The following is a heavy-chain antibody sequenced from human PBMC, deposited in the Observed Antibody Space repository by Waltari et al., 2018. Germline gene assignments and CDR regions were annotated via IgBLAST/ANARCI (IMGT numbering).Heavy chain of an antibody. D-gene: IGHD6-13*01. Sequence: QVQLVQSGAEVKKPGASVKVSCKASGYTFTNNAIHWVRQAPGQRLEWMGWINAGNGNTKYSQNFQGRVTSTTDTTASTAYMELSSLRSEDTAVYYCARQVGSSWFYWGQGTLVTVAS. CDR3: ARQVGSSWFY. J-gene: IGHJ4*02. CDR1: GYTFTNNA. CDR2: INAGNGNT. V-gene: IGHV1-3*01.